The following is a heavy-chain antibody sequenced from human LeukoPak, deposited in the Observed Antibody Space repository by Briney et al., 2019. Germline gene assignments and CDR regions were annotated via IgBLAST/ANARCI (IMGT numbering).Heavy chain of an antibody. D-gene: IGHD3-10*01. CDR3: AKSWWFGELPYYFDY. CDR1: GFTFSSYA. V-gene: IGHV3-23*01. Sequence: GGSLRLSCVASGFTFSSYAMSWVRQAPGKGLEWVSAISGSGGSTYYADSVKGRFTISRDNSKNTLYLQMNSLRAEDTAVYYCAKSWWFGELPYYFDYWGQGTLVTVSS. J-gene: IGHJ4*02. CDR2: ISGSGGST.